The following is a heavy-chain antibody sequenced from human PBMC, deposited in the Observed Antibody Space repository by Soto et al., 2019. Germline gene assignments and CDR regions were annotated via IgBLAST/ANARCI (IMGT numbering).Heavy chain of an antibody. J-gene: IGHJ4*02. CDR3: ARSGGSNSWYGVFDF. CDR1: GDSITSGPYY. V-gene: IGHV4-31*03. Sequence: QVQLQESGPGLVKPSQTLSVTCTVSGDSITSGPYYWRWVRQLPGRGLEWIGYIYFRGNSYYNPSLKSRITISLGRSKNQFSLELNSVTAADTAVYYCARSGGSNSWYGVFDFWGQGTLVNVSS. D-gene: IGHD2-15*01. CDR2: IYFRGNS.